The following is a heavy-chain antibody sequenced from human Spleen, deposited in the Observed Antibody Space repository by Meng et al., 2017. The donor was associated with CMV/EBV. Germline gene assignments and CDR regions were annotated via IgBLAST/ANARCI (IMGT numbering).Heavy chain of an antibody. D-gene: IGHD1-26*01. J-gene: IGHJ3*02. CDR2: IYSAGST. CDR3: ARAPRATGAFDI. Sequence: GESLKISCAASGFTFSSYSMNWVRQAPGKGLECVSVIYSAGSTYYADSVKGRFTISRDNSKNTLYLQMNSLRAEDTAVYYCARAPRATGAFDIWGQGTMVTVSS. CDR1: GFTFSSYS. V-gene: IGHV3-53*01.